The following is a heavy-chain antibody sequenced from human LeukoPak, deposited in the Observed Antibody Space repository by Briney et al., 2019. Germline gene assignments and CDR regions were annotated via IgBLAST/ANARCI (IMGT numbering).Heavy chain of an antibody. V-gene: IGHV1-69*06. CDR1: GYTFTSYG. CDR2: IIPIFGTA. D-gene: IGHD3-22*01. J-gene: IGHJ4*02. CDR3: ARGRDSSVFFDY. Sequence: ASVKVSCKASGYTFTSYGISWVRQAPGQGLEWMGGIIPIFGTANYAQKFQGRVTITADKSTSTAYMELSSLRSEDTAVYYCARGRDSSVFFDYWGQGTLVTVSS.